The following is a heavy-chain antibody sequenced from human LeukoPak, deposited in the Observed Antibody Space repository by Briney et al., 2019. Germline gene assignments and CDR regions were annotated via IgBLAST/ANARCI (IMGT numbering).Heavy chain of an antibody. CDR1: GFTFSSYW. J-gene: IGHJ4*02. Sequence: GGSLRLSCAGSGFTFSSYWMTWVRQAPGKGLEWVANIKQDGSEKYYVDSVKGRFSISRDTSRNTLYLQMNSLRAEDTAVYYCMRDSTTFRFGYWGQGTLVTVSS. V-gene: IGHV3-7*03. CDR3: MRDSTTFRFGY. CDR2: IKQDGSEK. D-gene: IGHD3-16*01.